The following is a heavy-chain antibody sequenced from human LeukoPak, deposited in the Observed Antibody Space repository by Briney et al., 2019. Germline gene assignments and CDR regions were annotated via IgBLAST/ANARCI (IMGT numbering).Heavy chain of an antibody. Sequence: PSETLSLTCAVYGGSFSGYYWSWIRQPPGKGLEWIGEINHSGSTNYNPSLKSRVTMSVDTSKNQFSLKLSSVTAADTAVYYCASLYQLLFTDAFDIWGQGTMVTVSS. CDR2: INHSGST. J-gene: IGHJ3*02. CDR3: ASLYQLLFTDAFDI. V-gene: IGHV4-34*01. CDR1: GGSFSGYY. D-gene: IGHD2-2*01.